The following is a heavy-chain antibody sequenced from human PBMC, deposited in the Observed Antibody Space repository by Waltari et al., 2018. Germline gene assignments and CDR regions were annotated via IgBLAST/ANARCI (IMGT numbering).Heavy chain of an antibody. J-gene: IGHJ4*02. Sequence: DYGRSWVRQAPGRGLEWVSGINLNDGRTGYTDSVKGRFTITRDNAKNSLYLQMNSLRAEDTALYHCARGRYSGYDLWGQGTLVTVSS. V-gene: IGHV3-20*01. D-gene: IGHD5-12*01. CDR3: ARGRYSGYDL. CDR1: DYG. CDR2: INLNDGRT.